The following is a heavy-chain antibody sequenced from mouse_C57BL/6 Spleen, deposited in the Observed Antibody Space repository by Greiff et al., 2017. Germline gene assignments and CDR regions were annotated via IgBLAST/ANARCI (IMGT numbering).Heavy chain of an antibody. Sequence: EVQLQQSGPELVKPGASVKISCKASGYSFTGYYMNWVKQSPEKSLEWIGEINPSTGGTTYNQKFKAKATLTVDKSSSTAYMQLKSLTSEDSAVYYCARYYYGSSPYYAMDYWGQGTSVTVSS. J-gene: IGHJ4*01. CDR1: GYSFTGYY. D-gene: IGHD1-1*01. CDR3: ARYYYGSSPYYAMDY. V-gene: IGHV1-42*01. CDR2: INPSTGGT.